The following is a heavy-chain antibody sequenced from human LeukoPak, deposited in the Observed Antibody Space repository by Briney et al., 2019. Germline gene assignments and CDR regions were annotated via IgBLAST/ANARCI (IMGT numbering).Heavy chain of an antibody. CDR3: ARGEWAAAGHFDY. V-gene: IGHV1-2*02. D-gene: IGHD6-13*01. CDR1: GYTFTGYY. J-gene: IGHJ4*02. CDR2: INPNSGGT. Sequence: PGASVKVSCKASGYTFTGYYMHWVRQAPGQGLEWMGWINPNSGGTNYAQKFQGRVTMTRDTSISTAYMELSSLRSEDTAVYYCARGEWAAAGHFDYWGQGTLVTVSS.